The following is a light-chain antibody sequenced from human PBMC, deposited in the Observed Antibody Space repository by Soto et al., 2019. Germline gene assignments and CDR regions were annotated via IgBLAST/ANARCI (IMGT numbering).Light chain of an antibody. CDR2: AAS. V-gene: IGKV1-39*01. CDR3: QQSCATVRT. CDR1: QGIRNE. J-gene: IGKJ4*01. Sequence: DVQMTQSPASLSASVGDRVTITCRASQGIRNELGWYQQKTGKAPKLLIYAASTLQSGVPSRFSGSGAETDFTLTITSLEPEDFGIYYCQQSCATVRTFGGGTKVDIK.